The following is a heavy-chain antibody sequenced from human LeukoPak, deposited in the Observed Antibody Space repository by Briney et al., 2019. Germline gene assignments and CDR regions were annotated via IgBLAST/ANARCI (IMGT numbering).Heavy chain of an antibody. D-gene: IGHD6-13*01. CDR3: AISWTLDY. CDR1: GFTFSSYG. CDR2: ISYDGSNK. Sequence: GGSLRLSCAASGFTFSSYGMHWVRQAPGKGLEWVAVISYDGSNKYYADSVKGRFTISRDNSKNTLYLQMNSLRAEDTAVCYCAISWTLDYWGQGTLVTVSS. J-gene: IGHJ4*02. V-gene: IGHV3-30*03.